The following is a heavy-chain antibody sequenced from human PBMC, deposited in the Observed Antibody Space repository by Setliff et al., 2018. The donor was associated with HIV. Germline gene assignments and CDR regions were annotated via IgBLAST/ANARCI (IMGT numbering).Heavy chain of an antibody. CDR3: AKGKGVGGVIITGGLDV. Sequence: ASVKVSCKSSGYTFTSYDIYWVRQATGQGLAWMGWMNPNSGNTGYAQKFQGRVTMTRNTSISTAYMELSSLRSEDTAVYYCAKGKGVGGVIITGGLDVWGQGTTVTVSS. CDR2: MNPNSGNT. V-gene: IGHV1-8*01. D-gene: IGHD3-10*01. CDR1: GYTFTSYD. J-gene: IGHJ6*02.